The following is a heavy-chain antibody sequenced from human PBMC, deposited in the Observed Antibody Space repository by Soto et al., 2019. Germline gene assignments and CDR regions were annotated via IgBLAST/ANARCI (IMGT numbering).Heavy chain of an antibody. CDR2: IYWNDEK. CDR1: GFSHSSRGVA. V-gene: IGHV2-5*01. D-gene: IGHD3-10*01. Sequence: QITLRESGPTLVRPTQTLTLTCTFSGFSHSSRGVAVGWIRQPPGKALEWLALIYWNDEKRYSPSLKSRFTITKDTSKNQVVLTMLNMDSVDTATYYCAHGGPGSYDVWGQGILVSVSS. J-gene: IGHJ4*02. CDR3: AHGGPGSYDV.